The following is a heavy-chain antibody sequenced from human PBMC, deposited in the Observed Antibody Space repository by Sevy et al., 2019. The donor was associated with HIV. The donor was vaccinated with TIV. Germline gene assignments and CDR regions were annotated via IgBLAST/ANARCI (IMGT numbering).Heavy chain of an antibody. V-gene: IGHV3-23*01. J-gene: IGHJ6*02. CDR3: AKDYRGYYYGMDV. D-gene: IGHD3-22*01. CDR1: GFTFGRYA. Sequence: GGSLGLSCAASGFTFGRYAMGWVRQAPGKGLEWVSTISSSGTSRHYADSVKGRFTISRDNSNNMLYLQMNSLRADDTAVYYCAKDYRGYYYGMDVWGQGTTVTVSS. CDR2: ISSSGTSR.